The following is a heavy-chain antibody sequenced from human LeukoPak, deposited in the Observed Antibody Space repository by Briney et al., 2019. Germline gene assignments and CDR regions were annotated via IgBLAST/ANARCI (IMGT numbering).Heavy chain of an antibody. CDR1: GFTFSSYA. J-gene: IGHJ3*01. V-gene: IGHV3-23*01. D-gene: IGHD3-16*02. CDR2: ISGSGGSI. Sequence: GGSLGLSCAASGFTFSSYAMSWVRQGPGKGLEWVSVISGSGGSIYYTESVKGRFTISKDKAKNTMDLQMNSLRAEDTAVYYCAREVYSYPWYPHRGGFDFWGQGTMVTVSS. CDR3: AREVYSYPWYPHRGGFDF.